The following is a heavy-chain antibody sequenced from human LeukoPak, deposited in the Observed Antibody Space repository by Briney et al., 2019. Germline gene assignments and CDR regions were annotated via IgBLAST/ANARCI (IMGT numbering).Heavy chain of an antibody. CDR3: ARGISSSWYGYYYYYMDV. J-gene: IGHJ6*03. CDR1: GGSISSYY. D-gene: IGHD6-13*01. Sequence: SGTLSLTCTFSGGSISSYYWSWIRQPAGKGLEWIGRIYTSGSTNYNPSLKGRVTMSVDTSKNQFSLKLSSVTAADTAVYYCARGISSSWYGYYYYYMDVWGKGTTVTVSS. CDR2: IYTSGST. V-gene: IGHV4-4*07.